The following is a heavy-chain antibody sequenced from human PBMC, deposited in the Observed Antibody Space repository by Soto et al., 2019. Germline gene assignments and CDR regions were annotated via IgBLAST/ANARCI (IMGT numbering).Heavy chain of an antibody. V-gene: IGHV4-59*01. Sequence: SETLSLTCTISSDSISDYYWSWIRQSPGGVLQWIGYDHASGSTNYYPSLKSRVTISMDTSMSQFSLRLTSMTAADTAVYFCAREAFRSGSYDYFDYWGPGILVTVSS. J-gene: IGHJ4*02. CDR2: DHASGST. D-gene: IGHD3-16*01. CDR3: AREAFRSGSYDYFDY. CDR1: SDSISDYY.